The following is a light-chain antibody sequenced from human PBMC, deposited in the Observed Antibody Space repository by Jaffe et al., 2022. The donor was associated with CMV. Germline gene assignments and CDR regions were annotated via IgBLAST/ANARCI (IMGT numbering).Light chain of an antibody. CDR2: KTS. J-gene: IGKJ1*01. CDR1: QRFSTW. Sequence: DIQMTQSPSTLSASVGDRVTITCRASQRFSTWLAWFQQKPGKAPKLLIYKTSSLESGVPSRFTGSGSGTEFTLTITSLQPEDFATYYCQQYNSYPWTFGQGTKVEIK. CDR3: QQYNSYPWT. V-gene: IGKV1-5*03.